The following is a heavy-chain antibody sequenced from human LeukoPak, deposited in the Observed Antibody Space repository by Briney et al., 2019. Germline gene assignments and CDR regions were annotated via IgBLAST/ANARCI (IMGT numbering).Heavy chain of an antibody. V-gene: IGHV3-20*01. CDR2: INWNGGST. D-gene: IGHD3-10*01. CDR1: GFTFDDYG. J-gene: IGHJ4*02. CDR3: ARVNYGSGSYEFDY. Sequence: GGSLRLSCAASGFTFDDYGMSWVRQAPGKGLEWVSGINWNGGSTGYADSVKGRFTISRDNARNSLYLQMNSLRAEDTALYHCARVNYGSGSYEFDYWGQGTLVTVSS.